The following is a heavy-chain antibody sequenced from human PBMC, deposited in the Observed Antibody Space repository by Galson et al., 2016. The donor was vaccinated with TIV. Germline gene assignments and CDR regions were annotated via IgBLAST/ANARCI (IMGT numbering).Heavy chain of an antibody. Sequence: SVKVSCKASGYGFTGYFMHWVRQAPGQGLEWMGWINPKTGATTYAQEFQGRITMTRDTSASTVYMDLNRLQSDDTAVYYCARSDSYYKYALDVWGQGTTVTVSS. CDR3: ARSDSYYKYALDV. CDR2: INPKTGAT. D-gene: IGHD3-10*01. CDR1: GYGFTGYF. J-gene: IGHJ3*01. V-gene: IGHV1-2*02.